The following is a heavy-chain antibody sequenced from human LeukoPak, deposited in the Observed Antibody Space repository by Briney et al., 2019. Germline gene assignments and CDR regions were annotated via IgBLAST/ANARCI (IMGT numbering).Heavy chain of an antibody. J-gene: IGHJ5*02. CDR1: GGTFSSYG. CDR3: ARDPSGYSVAPFDP. Sequence: ASVKVSCRASGGTFSSYGISWVRQAPGQGLEWMGWISAYNGNTNYAQKLQGRVTMTTDTSTSTAYMELRSLRSDDTAVYYCARDPSGYSVAPFDPWGQGTLVTVSS. CDR2: ISAYNGNT. V-gene: IGHV1-18*01. D-gene: IGHD4-11*01.